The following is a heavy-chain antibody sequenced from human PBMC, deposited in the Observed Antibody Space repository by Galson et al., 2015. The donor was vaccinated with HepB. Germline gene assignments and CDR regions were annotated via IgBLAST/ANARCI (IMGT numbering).Heavy chain of an antibody. CDR3: ARERGWGWELRNHDAFDI. CDR1: GFTFSSYG. CDR2: IWYDGSNK. D-gene: IGHD1-26*01. V-gene: IGHV3-33*01. Sequence: SLRLSCAASGFTFSSYGMHWVRQAPGKGLEWVAVIWYDGSNKYYADSVKGRFTISRDNSKNTLYLQMNSLRAEDTAVYYCARERGWGWELRNHDAFDIWGQGTMVTVSS. J-gene: IGHJ3*02.